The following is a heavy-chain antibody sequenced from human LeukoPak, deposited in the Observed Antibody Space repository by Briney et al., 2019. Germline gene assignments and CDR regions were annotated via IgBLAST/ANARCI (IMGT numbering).Heavy chain of an antibody. D-gene: IGHD2-15*01. CDR2: ISWNSGSI. CDR1: GFTFDDYA. Sequence: GGSLRLSCAASGFTFDDYAMHWVRQAPGKGLEWVSGISWNSGSIGYADSVKGRFTISRDNAKNSLYLQMNSLRAEDTALYYCAKDIRGYCSGGSCYSYYFDYWGQGTLVTVSS. J-gene: IGHJ4*02. V-gene: IGHV3-9*01. CDR3: AKDIRGYCSGGSCYSYYFDY.